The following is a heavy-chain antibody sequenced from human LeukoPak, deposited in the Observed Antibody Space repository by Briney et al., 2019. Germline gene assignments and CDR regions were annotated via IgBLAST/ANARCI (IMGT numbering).Heavy chain of an antibody. CDR3: ARHSSGYLSYFDY. Sequence: SETLSLTCTVSGGSISSYHWSWIRQPPGKGLEWIGYIYYSGSTNYNPSLKSRVTISLDTSKNRFSLKVSSVTAADTAVYYCARHSSGYLSYFDYWGQGTLVPVSS. V-gene: IGHV4-59*08. J-gene: IGHJ4*02. CDR2: IYYSGST. CDR1: GGSISSYH. D-gene: IGHD3-22*01.